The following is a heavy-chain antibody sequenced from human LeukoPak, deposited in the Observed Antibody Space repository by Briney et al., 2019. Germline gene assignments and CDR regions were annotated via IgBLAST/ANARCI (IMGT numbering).Heavy chain of an antibody. Sequence: GGSLRLSCEASGFSFSNYFISWIRQAPGKGLEWVSYITNSGRSTNYAGAVKGRFTISRDNAKKSVYLEMTDLRAEDTAVYYRAREASGNYHVFDSWGQGTLVTVSS. CDR3: AREASGNYHVFDS. CDR2: ITNSGRST. J-gene: IGHJ4*02. V-gene: IGHV3-11*04. D-gene: IGHD1-26*01. CDR1: GFSFSNYF.